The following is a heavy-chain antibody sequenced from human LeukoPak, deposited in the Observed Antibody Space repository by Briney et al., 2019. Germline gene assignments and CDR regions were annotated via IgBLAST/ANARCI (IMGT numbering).Heavy chain of an antibody. CDR3: ARGEGVVVPAATYRGNWFDP. D-gene: IGHD2-2*01. CDR2: IYYSGST. J-gene: IGHJ5*02. V-gene: IGHV4-31*03. CDR1: GGSISSGGYY. Sequence: SETLSLTCTVSGGSISSGGYYWSWIRQHPGKGLEWIGYIYYSGSTYYNPSLKSRVTISVDTSKNQFSLKLSSVTAADTAVYYCARGEGVVVPAATYRGNWFDPWGQGTLVTVSS.